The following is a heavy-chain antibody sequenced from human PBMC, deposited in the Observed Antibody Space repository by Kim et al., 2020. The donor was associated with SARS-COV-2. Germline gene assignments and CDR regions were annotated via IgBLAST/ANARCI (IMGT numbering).Heavy chain of an antibody. CDR2: GGT. D-gene: IGHD2-15*01. V-gene: IGHV1-2*02. Sequence: GGTNYAKRLQGRVTMTRDTSISTVYLEMTRLRSDDTAVYYCARSSLLDFDYWGQGTLVTVSS. J-gene: IGHJ4*02. CDR3: ARSSLLDFDY.